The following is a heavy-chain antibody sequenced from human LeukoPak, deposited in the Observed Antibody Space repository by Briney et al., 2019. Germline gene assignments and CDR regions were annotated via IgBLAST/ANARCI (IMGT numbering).Heavy chain of an antibody. CDR1: GFSLNFWA. CDR2: IWFDGKNE. Sequence: GGSLRLSCVASGFSLNFWAMHWVRQAPGKGLEWVADIWFDGKNEHFADSVKGRFTISRDNSKNTMYLQINSLRAEDTAVYYCARDRHCANGVCHSPPGMDVWGQGTTVTVSS. CDR3: ARDRHCANGVCHSPPGMDV. V-gene: IGHV3-33*08. J-gene: IGHJ6*02. D-gene: IGHD2-8*01.